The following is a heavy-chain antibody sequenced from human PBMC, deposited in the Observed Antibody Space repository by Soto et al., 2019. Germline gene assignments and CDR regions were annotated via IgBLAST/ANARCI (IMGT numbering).Heavy chain of an antibody. CDR3: AKDYYDILTGYPYYYYMDV. CDR1: GFTFSSYG. V-gene: IGHV3-48*01. Sequence: GGSLRLSCAASGFTFSSYGMNWVRQAPGKGLEWVSYISSGSSTIYYADSVKGRFTISRDNAKNSLYLQMNSLRADDTAVYYCAKDYYDILTGYPYYYYMDVWGKGTTVTV. CDR2: ISSGSSTI. D-gene: IGHD3-9*01. J-gene: IGHJ6*03.